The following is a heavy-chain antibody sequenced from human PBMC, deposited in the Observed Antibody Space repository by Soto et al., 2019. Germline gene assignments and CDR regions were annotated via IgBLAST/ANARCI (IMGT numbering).Heavy chain of an antibody. J-gene: IGHJ4*02. D-gene: IGHD5-18*01. CDR1: GFTLSSYG. Sequence: PGGSLRLSCAASGFTLSSYGMHWVRQAPGKGLEWVAVISYDGSNKYYADSVKGRFTISRDNSKNSLYLQMNSLRAEDTAVYYCAKDPGYSYGYHFDYWGQGTLVTVSS. CDR2: ISYDGSNK. V-gene: IGHV3-30*18. CDR3: AKDPGYSYGYHFDY.